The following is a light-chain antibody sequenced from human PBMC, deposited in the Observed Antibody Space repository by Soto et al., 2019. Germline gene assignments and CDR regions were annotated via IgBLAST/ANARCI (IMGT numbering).Light chain of an antibody. CDR2: GAS. CDR3: QQYHIWPSWT. J-gene: IGKJ1*01. CDR1: QSVSSSY. Sequence: EILLTQSPGTLSLSPGERATLSCRASQSVSSSYLAWYQQKPGQAPRLLIYGASSRATGIPDRFSGSGSGSDFTLTISRLEPEDFAVYFCQQYHIWPSWTFGQGTKVDI. V-gene: IGKV3-20*01.